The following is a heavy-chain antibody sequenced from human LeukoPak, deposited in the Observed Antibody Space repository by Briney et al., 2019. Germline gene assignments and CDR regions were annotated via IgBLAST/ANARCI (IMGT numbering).Heavy chain of an antibody. CDR1: GFTFSSYS. CDR2: ISSSSSYI. CDR3: ARDTLGYSYGYGDY. J-gene: IGHJ4*02. V-gene: IGHV3-21*01. Sequence: GGSLRLSCAASGFTFSSYSMNWVRQAPGKGLEWVSSISSSSSYIYYADSVKGRFTISRDNAKNSLYLQMNSLRAEDTAVYYCARDTLGYSYGYGDYWGQGTLVTVSS. D-gene: IGHD5-18*01.